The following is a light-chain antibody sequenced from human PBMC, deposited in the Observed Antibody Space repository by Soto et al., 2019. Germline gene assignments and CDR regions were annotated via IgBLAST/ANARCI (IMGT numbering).Light chain of an antibody. CDR3: QQYYTTRCT. V-gene: IGKV4-1*01. J-gene: IGKJ1*01. Sequence: DIVMTQSPDSLAVSLGERATINCKSSQSVLYSSNNKNSVAWYQQKPGQPTQLLIYWASTRESGVPDRFSGSEAGTDFTLTISSIQAEDVAVYYCQQYYTTRCTVGQGNTGEIK. CDR2: WAS. CDR1: QSVLYSSNNKNS.